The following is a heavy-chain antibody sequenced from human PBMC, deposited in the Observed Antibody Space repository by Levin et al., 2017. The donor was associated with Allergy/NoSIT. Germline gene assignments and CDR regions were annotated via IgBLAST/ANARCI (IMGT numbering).Heavy chain of an antibody. CDR1: GFTFSSYA. CDR3: ARGPSSYDFWSGYYTEPRYYYYGMDV. CDR2: ISYDGSNK. D-gene: IGHD3-3*01. Sequence: GGSLRLSCAASGFTFSSYAMHWVRQAPGKGLEWVAVISYDGSNKYYADSVKGRFTISRDNSKNTLYLQMNSLRAEDTAVYYCARGPSSYDFWSGYYTEPRYYYYGMDVWGQGTTVTVSS. V-gene: IGHV3-30-3*01. J-gene: IGHJ6*02.